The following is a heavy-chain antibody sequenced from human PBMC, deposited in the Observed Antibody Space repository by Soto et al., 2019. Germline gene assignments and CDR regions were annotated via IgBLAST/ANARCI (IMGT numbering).Heavy chain of an antibody. D-gene: IGHD6-13*01. J-gene: IGHJ6*02. CDR3: ARGLAAAGLSYCYYGMDV. CDR1: GFTFSSYG. V-gene: IGHV3-33*08. Sequence: GGSLRLSCAASGFTFSSYGMHWVRQAPGKGLEWVAVIWYDGSNKYYADSVKGRFTISRDNSKNTLYLQMNSLRAEDTAVYYCARGLAAAGLSYCYYGMDVWGQGTTVTVSS. CDR2: IWYDGSNK.